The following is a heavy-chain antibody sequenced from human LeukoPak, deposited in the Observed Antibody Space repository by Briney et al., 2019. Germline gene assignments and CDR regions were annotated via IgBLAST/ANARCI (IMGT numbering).Heavy chain of an antibody. CDR3: ARDLGFDY. CDR2: ISYDGSNK. CDR1: GFTLSSYA. J-gene: IGHJ4*02. V-gene: IGHV3-30*04. Sequence: GGSLRLSCAASGFTLSSYAMHWVRQAPGKGLEWVAVISYDGSNKYYADSVKGRFTISRDNSKNTLYLQMNSLRAEDTAVYYCARDLGFDYWGQGTLVTVSS.